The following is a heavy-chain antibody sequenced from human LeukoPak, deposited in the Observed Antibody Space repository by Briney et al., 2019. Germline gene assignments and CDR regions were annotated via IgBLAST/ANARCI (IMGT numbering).Heavy chain of an antibody. CDR3: ARGDGSYYVERWPHFGY. CDR2: INPSAGST. CDR1: GYTFTSYY. Sequence: ASVKVSCKASGYTFTSYYMHWMRQAPGQGLEWMGLINPSAGSTSYAQKFQGRVTMTRDMSTSTVYMDLSSLRSEDTAVYYCARGDGSYYVERWPHFGYWGQGTLVTVSS. D-gene: IGHD1-26*01. V-gene: IGHV1-46*01. J-gene: IGHJ4*02.